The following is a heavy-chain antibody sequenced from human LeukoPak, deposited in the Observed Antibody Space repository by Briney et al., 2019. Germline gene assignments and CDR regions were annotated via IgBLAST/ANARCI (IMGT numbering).Heavy chain of an antibody. V-gene: IGHV4-59*01. CDR3: ARDRPDYGSGSYRYFDY. CDR2: FYYSGST. CDR1: GGSISSYY. J-gene: IGHJ4*02. Sequence: PSETLSLTCTVSGGSISSYYWSWIRQPPGKGLEWIGYFYYSGSTNYNPSLKSRVTISVDTSKNQFSLKLSSVTAADTAVYYCARDRPDYGSGSYRYFDYWGQGTLVTVSS. D-gene: IGHD3-10*01.